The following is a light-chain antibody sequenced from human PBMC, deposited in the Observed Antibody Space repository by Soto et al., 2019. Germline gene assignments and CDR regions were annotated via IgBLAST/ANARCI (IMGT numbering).Light chain of an antibody. V-gene: IGLV1-40*01. Sequence: QSVLTQPPSVSGAPGQRVTISCTGSSSNIGAGYDVHWYQQLPGTAPKLLMYSNSNRPSGVPDRFSGSKSGSSASLAITGLQAEDEADYYCQSYDSSLSSYVFGSGTKVTAL. J-gene: IGLJ1*01. CDR3: QSYDSSLSSYV. CDR2: SNS. CDR1: SSNIGAGYD.